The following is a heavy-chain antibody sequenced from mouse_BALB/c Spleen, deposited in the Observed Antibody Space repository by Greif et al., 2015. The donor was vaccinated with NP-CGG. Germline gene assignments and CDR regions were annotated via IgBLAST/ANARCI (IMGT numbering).Heavy chain of an antibody. CDR3: NAFYYRYDDGYAMDY. CDR2: IDHENGDT. D-gene: IGHD2-14*01. J-gene: IGHJ4*01. V-gene: IGHV14-4*02. CDR1: GFNIKDYY. Sequence: VQLQQSGAELVRSGASVKLSCTASGFNIKDYYMHWVKQRPEQGLEWIGWIDHENGDTEYAPKFQGKATMTADTSSNTAYLQLSSLTSEDTAVYYCNAFYYRYDDGYAMDYWGQGTSVTVSS.